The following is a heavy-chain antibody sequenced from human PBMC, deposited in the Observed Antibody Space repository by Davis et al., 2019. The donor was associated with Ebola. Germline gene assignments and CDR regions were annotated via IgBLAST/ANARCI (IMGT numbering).Heavy chain of an antibody. CDR2: ISGSGGST. CDR3: TGTAGQFDY. J-gene: IGHJ4*02. CDR1: GFTFSSYA. D-gene: IGHD1-1*01. V-gene: IGHV3-23*01. Sequence: PGGSLRLSCAASGFTFSSYAMSWVRQAPGKGLEWVSAISGSGGSTYYADSVKGRFTISRDDSKNTAYLQMNSLKTEDTAVYYCTGTAGQFDYWGQGTLVTVSS.